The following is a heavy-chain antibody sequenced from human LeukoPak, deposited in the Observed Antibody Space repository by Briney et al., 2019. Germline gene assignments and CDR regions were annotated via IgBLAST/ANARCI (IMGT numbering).Heavy chain of an antibody. V-gene: IGHV1-69*13. J-gene: IGHJ4*02. CDR1: GYTFTGYY. CDR2: IIPMFGTA. D-gene: IGHD2-2*01. CDR3: ARAQYCSSADCYGRSAGIFDY. Sequence: GASVKVSCKASGYTFTGYYMHWVRQAPGQGLEWMGGIIPMFGTANYAQKFQGRVTITADESTSTAYMELSSLRSEDTAVYYCARAQYCSSADCYGRSAGIFDYWGQGTLVTVSS.